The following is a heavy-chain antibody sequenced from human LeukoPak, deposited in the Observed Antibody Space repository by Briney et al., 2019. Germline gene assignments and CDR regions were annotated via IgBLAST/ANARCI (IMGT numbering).Heavy chain of an antibody. CDR2: ISAYNGNT. V-gene: IGHV1-18*01. CDR3: ARPKDLDAFDI. J-gene: IGHJ3*02. CDR1: GYTFTSYG. Sequence: ASVKVSCKASGYTFTSYGISWVRQAPGQGLEWMGWISAYNGNTNYAQKLQGRVTMTRDTSISTAYMELSRPRSDDTAVYYCARPKDLDAFDIWGQGTMVTVPS.